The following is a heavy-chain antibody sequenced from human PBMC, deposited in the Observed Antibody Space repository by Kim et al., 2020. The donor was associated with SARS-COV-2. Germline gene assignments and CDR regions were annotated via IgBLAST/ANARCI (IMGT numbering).Heavy chain of an antibody. D-gene: IGHD3-22*01. CDR3: AKDRFDYYDSSDYYGMDV. CDR1: GFTFSSYG. Sequence: GGSLRLSCAASGFTFSSYGMHWVRQAPGKGLEWVAVISYDGSNKYYADSVKGRFTISRDNSKNTLYLQMNSLRAEDTAVYYCAKDRFDYYDSSDYYGMDVWGQGTTVTVSS. J-gene: IGHJ6*02. CDR2: ISYDGSNK. V-gene: IGHV3-30*18.